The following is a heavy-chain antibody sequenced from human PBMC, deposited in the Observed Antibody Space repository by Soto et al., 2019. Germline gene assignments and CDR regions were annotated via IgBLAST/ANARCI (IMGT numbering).Heavy chain of an antibody. CDR2: ISYDRSNK. CDR1: EFTFSAYA. J-gene: IGHJ4*02. D-gene: IGHD4-17*01. CDR3: ARDPHWVTTSYFDY. Sequence: QLVESGGGVVQPGRSLRLSCAASEFTFSAYAMHWVRQAPGKGLEWVAFISYDRSNKYYADSVKGRFTISRDNSKNTLYLQMDSLRAEDTAVFYCARDPHWVTTSYFDYWGQGTLVTVSS. V-gene: IGHV3-30-3*01.